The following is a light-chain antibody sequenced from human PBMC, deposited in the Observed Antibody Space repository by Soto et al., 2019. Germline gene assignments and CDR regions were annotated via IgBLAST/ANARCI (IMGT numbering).Light chain of an antibody. CDR1: QGTNNY. CDR3: QQLNSYPYT. Sequence: DIQLTQSPSFLSASVGDRVTITCRASQGTNNYLAWYQQQPGKAPKVLIYAAYTLQSGVPSRFSGSGSGTEFTRTISSLQPEDFATYYCQQLNSYPYTFGQGTKLENK. CDR2: AAY. V-gene: IGKV1-9*01. J-gene: IGKJ2*01.